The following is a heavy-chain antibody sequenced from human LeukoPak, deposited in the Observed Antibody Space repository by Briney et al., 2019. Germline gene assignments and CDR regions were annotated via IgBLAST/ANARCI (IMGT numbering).Heavy chain of an antibody. J-gene: IGHJ4*02. D-gene: IGHD3-22*01. CDR2: ISSTVSTT. CDR3: AREGGYYHLDY. Sequence: RGSLRLSCAASGFTFNNYYMSWIRQAPGKGLEWISYISSTVSTTYYADSVKGRFTISRDNAKNSLYLQMNSLRAEDTAVYYCAREGGYYHLDYWGQGTLVTVSS. CDR1: GFTFNNYY. V-gene: IGHV3-11*01.